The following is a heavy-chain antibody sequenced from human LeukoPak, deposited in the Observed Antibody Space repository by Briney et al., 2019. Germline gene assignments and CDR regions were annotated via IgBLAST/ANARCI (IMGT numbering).Heavy chain of an antibody. Sequence: PSETLSLTCAVSGGSISSSNWWSWVRQPPGKGLEWIGEIYHSGSTNYNPSLKSRVTISVDKSKNQFSLKLSSVTAADTAVYYCARRYYYDSSGYLVGAFDIWGQGTMVTVSS. CDR3: ARRYYYDSSGYLVGAFDI. V-gene: IGHV4-4*02. CDR1: GGSISSSNW. J-gene: IGHJ3*02. CDR2: IYHSGST. D-gene: IGHD3-22*01.